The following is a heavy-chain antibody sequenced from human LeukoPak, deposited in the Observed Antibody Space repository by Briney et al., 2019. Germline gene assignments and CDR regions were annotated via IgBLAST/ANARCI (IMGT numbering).Heavy chain of an antibody. CDR3: ARDGSGYSYGLYYYYGMDV. D-gene: IGHD5-18*01. V-gene: IGHV1-46*01. Sequence: ASVKVSCKASGYTFTSYYMHWVRQAPGQGLEWMGIINPRGGSTSYAQKFQGRVTMTRDTSTSTVYMELSSLRSEDTAVYYCARDGSGYSYGLYYYYGMDVWGQGTTVTVSS. J-gene: IGHJ6*02. CDR2: INPRGGST. CDR1: GYTFTSYY.